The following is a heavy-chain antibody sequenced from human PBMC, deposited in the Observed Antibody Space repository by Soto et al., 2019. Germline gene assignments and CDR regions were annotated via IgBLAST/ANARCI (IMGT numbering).Heavy chain of an antibody. CDR3: GRVNYGNYYYYYGMDV. V-gene: IGHV4-59*01. CDR1: GGSISNYY. J-gene: IGHJ6*02. Sequence: SETLSLTCTVSGGSISNYYWSWIRQPPGKGLEWIGYIYYSGSTNYNPSLKGRVTISVDTSKNQFSLKLNSVTAADTAVYYCGRVNYGNYYYYYGMDVWGQGTTVTVSS. D-gene: IGHD4-17*01. CDR2: IYYSGST.